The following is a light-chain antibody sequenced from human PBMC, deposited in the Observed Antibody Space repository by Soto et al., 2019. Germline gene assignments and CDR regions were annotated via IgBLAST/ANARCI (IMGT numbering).Light chain of an antibody. Sequence: QLVLTQPPSASGTPGQRVTISCSGSSSNIGSNYVYWYQQLPGTAPKLLIYSNNQRPSGVPDRFSGSKSGTSASLAISGLRSEDEADYYCAAWDDSLSGPVVFSGGTKLTVL. CDR1: SSNIGSNY. CDR3: AAWDDSLSGPVV. V-gene: IGLV1-47*02. CDR2: SNN. J-gene: IGLJ2*01.